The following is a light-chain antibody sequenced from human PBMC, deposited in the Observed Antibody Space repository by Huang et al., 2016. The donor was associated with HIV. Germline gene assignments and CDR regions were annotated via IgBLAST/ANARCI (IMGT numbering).Light chain of an antibody. J-gene: IGKJ4*01. Sequence: DIQMTQSPSSLSASVGDRVTITCQASQDINNYLNWYQQKPGKAPKRLIYDASNLETGVPSRCSGSGSGTDFIFTISSLQPEDIATYYCQQYDNIPLTFGGGTKVEIK. CDR2: DAS. V-gene: IGKV1-33*01. CDR3: QQYDNIPLT. CDR1: QDINNY.